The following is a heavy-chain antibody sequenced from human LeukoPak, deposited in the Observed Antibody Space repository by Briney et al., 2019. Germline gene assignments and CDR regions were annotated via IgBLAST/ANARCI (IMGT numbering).Heavy chain of an antibody. V-gene: IGHV4-39*07. CDR3: ASVCMYYDFWSGYWNWFDP. CDR1: GGSISSSSYY. Sequence: SETLSLTCTVSGGSISSSSYYRGWIRQPPGKGLEWIGSIYYSGSTYYNPSLKSRVTISVDTSKNQFSLKLSSVTAADTAVYYCASVCMYYDFWSGYWNWFDPWGQGTLVTVSS. CDR2: IYYSGST. D-gene: IGHD3-3*01. J-gene: IGHJ5*02.